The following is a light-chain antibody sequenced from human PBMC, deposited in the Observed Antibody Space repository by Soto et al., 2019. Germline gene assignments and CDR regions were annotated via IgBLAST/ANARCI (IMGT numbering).Light chain of an antibody. J-gene: IGLJ2*01. CDR1: GSDIGGYNY. CDR3: TSYTSSSSVV. Sequence: QSALTQPASVSGSPGQSITISCTGTGSDIGGYNYVSWYQQHPGKAPKFMIYEVSNRPSGVSNRFSASKSCNTASLTISGLQDEDEADYYCTSYTSSSSVVFGGGTKLTVL. CDR2: EVS. V-gene: IGLV2-14*01.